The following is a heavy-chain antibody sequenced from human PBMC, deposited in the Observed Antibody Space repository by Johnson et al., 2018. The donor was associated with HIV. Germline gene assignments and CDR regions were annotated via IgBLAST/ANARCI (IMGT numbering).Heavy chain of an antibody. J-gene: IGHJ3*02. Sequence: VQLVESGGGLVQPGGSLRLSCAASGFTFSNYAMHWVRQAPGKGLEWVAFIRYDGSNKYYADSVRGRFTISRDNSKNTLYLQMNSLRAEDTAVYYCAREVEGYSSSWYDAFDIWGQGTMVTVSS. CDR1: GFTFSNYA. V-gene: IGHV3-30*02. CDR3: AREVEGYSSSWYDAFDI. D-gene: IGHD6-13*01. CDR2: IRYDGSNK.